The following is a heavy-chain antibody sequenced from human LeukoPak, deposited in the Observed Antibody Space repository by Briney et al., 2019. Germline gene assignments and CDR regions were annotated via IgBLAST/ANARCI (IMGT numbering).Heavy chain of an antibody. CDR1: AFTFNNAW. V-gene: IGHV3-21*01. J-gene: IGHJ6*03. D-gene: IGHD5/OR15-5a*01. CDR3: ARDPPLVSGPVYYYYYMDV. CDR2: ISRSSYYI. Sequence: GGSLRLSCAASAFTFNNAWMNWVRQAPGKGLEWVSSISRSSYYIYYTDSVKGRFTISRDNAKNSLYLQMNSLRAEDTAVYYCARDPPLVSGPVYYYYYMDVWGKGTTVTVSS.